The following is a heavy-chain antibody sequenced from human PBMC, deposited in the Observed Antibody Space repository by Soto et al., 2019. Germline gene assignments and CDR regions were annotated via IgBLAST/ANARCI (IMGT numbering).Heavy chain of an antibody. Sequence: SVKVSCQASGGTFSSYAIYWVRQAPGQGLEWMGRIIPIFGTGNCAQTSQGSVTITAXGXXSXXXMXLXXLRXEDTAVYYCARDSSPGIAVAAPIGMDVWG. V-gene: IGHV1-69*13. D-gene: IGHD6-19*01. J-gene: IGHJ6*02. CDR3: ARDSSPGIAVAAPIGMDV. CDR1: GGTFSSYA. CDR2: IIPIFGTG.